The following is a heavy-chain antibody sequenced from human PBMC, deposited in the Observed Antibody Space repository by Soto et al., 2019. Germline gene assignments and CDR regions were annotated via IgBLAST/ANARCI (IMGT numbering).Heavy chain of an antibody. CDR2: ISGSGGST. V-gene: IGHV3-23*01. J-gene: IGHJ4*02. CDR1: GFTFSSYS. Sequence: GGSLRLSCAASGFTFSSYSMSWVRQAPGKGLEWVSAISGSGGSTYYADSVKGRFTISRDNSKNTLYLQMNSLRAEDTAVYYCAKVSGWYGDYFDYWGQGTLVTVSS. D-gene: IGHD6-19*01. CDR3: AKVSGWYGDYFDY.